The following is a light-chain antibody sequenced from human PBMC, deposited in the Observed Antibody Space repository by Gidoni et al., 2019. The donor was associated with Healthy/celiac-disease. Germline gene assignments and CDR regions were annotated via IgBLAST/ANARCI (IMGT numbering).Light chain of an antibody. CDR3: QQYGSSPPVFT. V-gene: IGKV3-20*01. Sequence: EIVLTQSPGTLSLSPGERATLSCRASQSVSSSYLAWYQQNPGQAPRLLIYGASSRATGIPDRFSGSGSGTDFTLTISRLEPEDFAVYYCQQYGSSPPVFTFXPXTKVXIK. CDR1: QSVSSSY. J-gene: IGKJ3*01. CDR2: GAS.